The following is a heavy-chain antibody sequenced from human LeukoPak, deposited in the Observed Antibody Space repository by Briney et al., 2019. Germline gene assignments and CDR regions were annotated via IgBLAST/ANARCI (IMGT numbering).Heavy chain of an antibody. Sequence: SETLSLTCTVSGGSISSYYWSWIRQPAGKGLEWIGRIYTSGSTNYNPSLKSRVTMSVDTSENQFSLKLSSVTAADTAVYYCARGATYYYGSGSFNWFDPWGQGTLVTVSS. CDR2: IYTSGST. CDR1: GGSISSYY. D-gene: IGHD3-10*01. J-gene: IGHJ5*02. CDR3: ARGATYYYGSGSFNWFDP. V-gene: IGHV4-4*07.